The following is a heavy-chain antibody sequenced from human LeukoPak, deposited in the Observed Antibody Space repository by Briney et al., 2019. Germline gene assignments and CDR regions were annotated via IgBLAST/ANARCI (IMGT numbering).Heavy chain of an antibody. Sequence: GGSPRLSCAASGFTFSSYSMNWVRQAPGKGLEWVSYISSTSSTIYYADSVKGRFTISRDSAKNSLYLQMNSLRAEDTAVYYCARDAAGCSGTSCLFNWFDPWGQGTLVTVSS. CDR2: ISSTSSTI. V-gene: IGHV3-48*01. D-gene: IGHD2-2*01. J-gene: IGHJ5*02. CDR3: ARDAAGCSGTSCLFNWFDP. CDR1: GFTFSSYS.